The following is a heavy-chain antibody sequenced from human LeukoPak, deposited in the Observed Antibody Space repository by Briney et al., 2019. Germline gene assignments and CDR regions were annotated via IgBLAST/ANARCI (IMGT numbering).Heavy chain of an antibody. CDR3: ARKGYSSAYYFDY. CDR1: GSTFSSYS. V-gene: IGHV3-21*01. CDR2: ISSSSSYI. D-gene: IGHD6-6*01. J-gene: IGHJ4*02. Sequence: GGSLRLSCAASGSTFSSYSMNWVRQAPGKGLEWVSSISSSSSYIYYADSVKGRFTISRDNAKNSLYLQMNSLRAEDTAVYYCARKGYSSAYYFDYWGQGTLVTVSS.